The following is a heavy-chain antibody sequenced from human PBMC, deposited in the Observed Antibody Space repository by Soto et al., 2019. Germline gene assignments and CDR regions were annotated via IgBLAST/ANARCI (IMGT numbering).Heavy chain of an antibody. CDR1: GYTFTNYG. Sequence: QVQLVQSGAEVKKPGASVKVSCKASGYTFTNYGISWVRQAPGQGLEWMGWISAYNGNKKYAQKVQGRVTMTTDTSRRTAYMELRRLRTDDTAVYYCASDSPPVDYWGQGTLVTVS. CDR3: ASDSPPVDY. J-gene: IGHJ4*02. V-gene: IGHV1-18*01. CDR2: ISAYNGNK.